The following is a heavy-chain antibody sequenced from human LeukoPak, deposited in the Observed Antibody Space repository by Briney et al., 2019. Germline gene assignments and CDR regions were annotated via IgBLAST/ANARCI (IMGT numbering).Heavy chain of an antibody. D-gene: IGHD1-1*01. J-gene: IGHJ4*02. CDR2: IRSNGDTA. Sequence: GGSLRLSCAASGFTFSLSAMTCVRQAPGKGLEWVSTIRSNGDTAYNADSVRGRFAISRDNSKNALFLQMNSLRVEDTAIYYCAKGQELDDGVFDSWGQGTLVTVSS. CDR3: AKGQELDDGVFDS. V-gene: IGHV3-23*01. CDR1: GFTFSLSA.